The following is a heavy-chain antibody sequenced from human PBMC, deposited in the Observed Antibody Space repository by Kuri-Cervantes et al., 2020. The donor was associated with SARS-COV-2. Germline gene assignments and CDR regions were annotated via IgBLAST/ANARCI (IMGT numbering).Heavy chain of an antibody. J-gene: IGHJ5*01. V-gene: IGHV3-21*01. CDR1: GFTFSSYN. CDR2: ISSRNYI. D-gene: IGHD1-26*01. CDR3: ARDRYSGSYVRRWFDY. Sequence: GESLKISCAASGFTFSSYNMNWVRQAPGKGLEWVSSISSRNYIYYADSVRGRFTISRDNAKNSLYLQMNSLRAEDTAVYYCARDRYSGSYVRRWFDYWGQGTLVTDSS.